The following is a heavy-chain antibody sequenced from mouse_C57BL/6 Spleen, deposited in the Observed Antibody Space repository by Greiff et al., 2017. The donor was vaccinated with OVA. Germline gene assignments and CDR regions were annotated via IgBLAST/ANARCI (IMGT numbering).Heavy chain of an antibody. CDR2: ISDGGSYT. CDR3: ARVNYEGYAMDY. V-gene: IGHV5-4*01. Sequence: EVQLVESGGGLVKPGGSLKLSCAASGFTFSSYAMSWVRQTPEKRLEWVATISDGGSYTYYPDNVKGRFTISRDNAKHNLYLQMSHLKSEDTAMYYCARVNYEGYAMDYWGQGTSVTVSS. J-gene: IGHJ4*01. D-gene: IGHD2-1*01. CDR1: GFTFSSYA.